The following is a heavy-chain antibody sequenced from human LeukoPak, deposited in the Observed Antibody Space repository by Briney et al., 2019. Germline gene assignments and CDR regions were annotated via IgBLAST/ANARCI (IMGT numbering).Heavy chain of an antibody. Sequence: GGSLRLSRAASGFTFSSYAMSWVRQAPGKGLEWVSAICGSGGSTYYADSVKGRFTISRDNSKNTLYLQMNSLRAEDTAVYYCAKGGERSSKVVIRNWFDPWGQGTLVTVSS. J-gene: IGHJ5*02. CDR3: AKGGERSSKVVIRNWFDP. V-gene: IGHV3-23*01. CDR1: GFTFSSYA. CDR2: ICGSGGST. D-gene: IGHD3-22*01.